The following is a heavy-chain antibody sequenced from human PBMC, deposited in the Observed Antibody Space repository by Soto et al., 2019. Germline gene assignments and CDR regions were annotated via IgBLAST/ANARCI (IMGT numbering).Heavy chain of an antibody. V-gene: IGHV1-69*13. CDR2: IIPIFGTA. J-gene: IGHJ3*02. CDR3: ERTKYYYDSSGPGNDAFDI. D-gene: IGHD3-22*01. CDR1: GYTFTSFD. Sequence: SVKVSCKASGYTFTSFDIMWVRQATGQGLEWMGGIIPIFGTANYAQKFQGRVTITADESTSTACMELSSLRSEDTAVYYCERTKYYYDSSGPGNDAFDIWGQGTMVTVSS.